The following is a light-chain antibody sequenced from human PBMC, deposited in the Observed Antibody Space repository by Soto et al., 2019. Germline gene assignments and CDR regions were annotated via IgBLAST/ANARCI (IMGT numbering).Light chain of an antibody. CDR3: SSYTRPSTRV. CDR1: SSDVGGSNF. CDR2: EVS. Sequence: QSALAQPASVSGSPGQSITISCTGTSSDVGGSNFVSWYQQHPGKAPKLMISEVSNRPSGVSNRFSGSKSANTASLTISGLQAEDEADYYCSSYTRPSTRVFGGGTKLTVL. V-gene: IGLV2-14*01. J-gene: IGLJ3*02.